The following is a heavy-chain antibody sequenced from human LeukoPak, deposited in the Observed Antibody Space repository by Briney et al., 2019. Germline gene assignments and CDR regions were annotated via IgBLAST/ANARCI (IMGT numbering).Heavy chain of an antibody. Sequence: PSETLSLTCTVSGGSISSYYWSWIRQPAGKGLEWIGRIYTSGSTNYNPSLKSRVTMSADTSKNQFSLKLSSVTAADTAVYYCARDPTYSSGWAYFDYWGQGTLVTVSS. CDR3: ARDPTYSSGWAYFDY. CDR2: IYTSGST. D-gene: IGHD6-19*01. V-gene: IGHV4-4*07. J-gene: IGHJ4*02. CDR1: GGSISSYY.